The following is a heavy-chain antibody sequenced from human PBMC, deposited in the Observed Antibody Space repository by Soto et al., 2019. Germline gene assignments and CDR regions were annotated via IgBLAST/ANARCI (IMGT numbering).Heavy chain of an antibody. V-gene: IGHV3-23*01. CDR1: GFTFSSYA. J-gene: IGHJ6*02. CDR2: ISGSGGST. Sequence: GGSLRLSCAASGFTFSSYAMSWVRQAPGKGLEWVPAISGSGGSTYYADSVKGRFTISRDNSKNTLYLQMNSLRAEDTAVYYCAKDLSDILTGSLGSFKQYYYYGMDVWGQGTTVTVSS. D-gene: IGHD3-9*01. CDR3: AKDLSDILTGSLGSFKQYYYYGMDV.